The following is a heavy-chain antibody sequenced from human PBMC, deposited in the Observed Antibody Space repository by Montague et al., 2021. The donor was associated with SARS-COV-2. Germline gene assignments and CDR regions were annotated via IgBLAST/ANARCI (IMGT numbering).Heavy chain of an antibody. CDR2: INQGGAP. CDR3: ARGRPVQGSFRHFDSISSGALDI. D-gene: IGHD3-9*01. V-gene: IGHV4-34*01. CDR1: RGSFSNYY. Sequence: SETLSLTCAVSRGSFSNYYWTWIRQSPGKGLEWTGEINQGGAPNYTPSLKSRVTISLDTSKKQISLKLNSVTVADTAVFFCARGRPVQGSFRHFDSISSGALDIWAQGSLVIVSS. J-gene: IGHJ3*02.